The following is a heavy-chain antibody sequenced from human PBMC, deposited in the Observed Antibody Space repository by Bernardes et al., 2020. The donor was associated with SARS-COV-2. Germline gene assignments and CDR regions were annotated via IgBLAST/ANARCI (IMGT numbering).Heavy chain of an antibody. D-gene: IGHD3-16*02. J-gene: IGHJ4*02. CDR2: INADNGDP. CDR1: GYTFTSHA. CDR3: ARGDRLGELSFVEFDY. V-gene: IGHV1-3*01. Sequence: ASVKVSCKASGYTFTSHAIHWVRQARGQRLEWMGWINADNGDPKYSQKFQGRVTITRDTSASIVYMEVSSLRSADTAVYYCARGDRLGELSFVEFDYWGQGTLVIVSS.